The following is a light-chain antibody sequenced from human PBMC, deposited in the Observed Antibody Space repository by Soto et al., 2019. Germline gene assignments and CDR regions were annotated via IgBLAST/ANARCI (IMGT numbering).Light chain of an antibody. CDR1: QSAISN. Sequence: IVMTQSPATLSVSPGERVTLSCRASQSAISNLAWYQQKPGQTPRLLIYAASSRATGIPDRFSGSGSGTDFSLTISRLEAEDFAVYYCQQCGSSPRTFGQGTKVDIK. J-gene: IGKJ1*01. V-gene: IGKV3-20*01. CDR2: AAS. CDR3: QQCGSSPRT.